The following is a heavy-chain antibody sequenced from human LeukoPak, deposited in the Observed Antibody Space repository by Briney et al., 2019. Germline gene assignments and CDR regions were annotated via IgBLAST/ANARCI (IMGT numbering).Heavy chain of an antibody. CDR1: GFTFSSYS. J-gene: IGHJ4*02. CDR2: ISSSSSYI. D-gene: IGHD5-18*01. V-gene: IGHV3-21*01. CDR3: ARHYSYANFDY. Sequence: GGSLRLSCAASGFTFSSYSMNWVRQAPGKGLEWVSSISSSSSYIYYAASVKGRFTISRDNAKNSLYLQMNSLRAEDTAVYYCARHYSYANFDYWGQGTLVTVSS.